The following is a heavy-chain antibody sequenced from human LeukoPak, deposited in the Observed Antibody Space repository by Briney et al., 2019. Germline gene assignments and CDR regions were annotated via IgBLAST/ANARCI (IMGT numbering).Heavy chain of an antibody. CDR2: ISYDGSNK. J-gene: IGHJ4*02. V-gene: IGHV3-30*18. D-gene: IGHD5-24*01. Sequence: QSGGPLSLSGAASGSTFDNYGLTWVRKIPAKGLEWVAVISYDGSNKYYADSVKGRFTISRDNSKNTLYLQMNSLRAEDTAVYYCAKGWLQHFDYWGQGTLVTVSS. CDR3: AKGWLQHFDY. CDR1: GSTFDNYG.